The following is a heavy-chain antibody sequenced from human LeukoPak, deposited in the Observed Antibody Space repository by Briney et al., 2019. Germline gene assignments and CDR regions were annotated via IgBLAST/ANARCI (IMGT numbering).Heavy chain of an antibody. CDR3: AKDRSGGYSYGYWFDP. CDR2: ISGSGGST. CDR1: GFTFSSYA. J-gene: IGHJ5*02. V-gene: IGHV3-23*01. Sequence: GGSLRLSCAASGFTFSSYAMSWVRQAPGKGLEWVSAISGSGGSTYYADSVKGRFTISRDNSKNTLYLQMNSLGAEDTAVYYCAKDRSGGYSYGYWFDPWGQGTLVTVSS. D-gene: IGHD5-18*01.